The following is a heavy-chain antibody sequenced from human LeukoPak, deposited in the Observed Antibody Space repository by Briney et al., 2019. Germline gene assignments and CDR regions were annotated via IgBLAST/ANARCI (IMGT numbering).Heavy chain of an antibody. D-gene: IGHD6-25*01. CDR2: ISYDGSNK. Sequence: GGSLRLSCAASGFTFSSYGMHWVRQAPGKGLEWVAVISYDGSNKYYADSVKGRFTISRDNSKNTLYLQMNSLRAEDTAVYYCAKLLGAAGDAFDIWGQGTMVAVSS. CDR3: AKLLGAAGDAFDI. J-gene: IGHJ3*02. V-gene: IGHV3-30*18. CDR1: GFTFSSYG.